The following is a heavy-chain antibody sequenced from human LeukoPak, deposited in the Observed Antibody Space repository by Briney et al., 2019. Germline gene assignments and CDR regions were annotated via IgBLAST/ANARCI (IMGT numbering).Heavy chain of an antibody. D-gene: IGHD6-13*01. CDR3: ARDPISAAGHPFDP. Sequence: GASVKVSCKASGYSFTGYYIHWVRQAPGQRLGWMGWINPNSGDTNYAQKFQGRVSMTRDTSITTAYMELSRLTSDDTAMYFCARDPISAAGHPFDPWGQGALVIVSS. CDR1: GYSFTGYY. J-gene: IGHJ5*02. CDR2: INPNSGDT. V-gene: IGHV1-2*02.